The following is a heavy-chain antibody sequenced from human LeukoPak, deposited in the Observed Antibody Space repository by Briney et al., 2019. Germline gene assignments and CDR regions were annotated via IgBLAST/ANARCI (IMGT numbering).Heavy chain of an antibody. Sequence: GASVRVSCTASGYTFTSYGISWVRQAPGQGLEWMGGIIPIFGTANYAQKFQGRVTITADKSTSTAYMELSSLRSEDTAVYYCARRAGAYSHPYDYWGQGTLVTVSS. CDR1: GYTFTSYG. V-gene: IGHV1-69*06. D-gene: IGHD4/OR15-4a*01. J-gene: IGHJ4*02. CDR2: IIPIFGTA. CDR3: ARRAGAYSHPYDY.